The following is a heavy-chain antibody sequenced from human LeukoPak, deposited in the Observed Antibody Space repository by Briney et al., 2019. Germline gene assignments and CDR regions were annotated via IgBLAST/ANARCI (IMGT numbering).Heavy chain of an antibody. CDR2: ISYDGSNK. CDR1: GFTFSSYG. V-gene: IGHV3-30*18. J-gene: IGHJ2*01. CDR3: AKDHGYFDL. Sequence: EPGGSLRLSCAASGFTFSSYGMHWVRQAPGKGLEWVAVISYDGSNKYYADSVKGRFTISRDNSKNTLYLQMNSLRAEDTAVYYCAKDHGYFDLWGRGTLVTVSS.